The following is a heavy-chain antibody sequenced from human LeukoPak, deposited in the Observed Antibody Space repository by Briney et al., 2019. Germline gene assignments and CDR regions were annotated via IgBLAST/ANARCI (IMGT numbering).Heavy chain of an antibody. J-gene: IGHJ4*02. CDR3: ARWGQNYYDSSGLDY. V-gene: IGHV4-34*01. CDR1: GGSFSGYY. D-gene: IGHD3-22*01. CDR2: INHSGST. Sequence: PSETLSLTCAVYGGSFSGYYWSWIRQPPGKGLEWIGEINHSGSTNYNPSLKSRVTISVDTSKNQFSLKLSSVTAADTAVYYCARWGQNYYDSSGLDYWGQGTPVTVSS.